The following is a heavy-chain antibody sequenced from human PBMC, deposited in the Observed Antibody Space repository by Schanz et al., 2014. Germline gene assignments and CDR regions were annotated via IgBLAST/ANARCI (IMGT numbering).Heavy chain of an antibody. CDR3: ARGGPAYYFDD. V-gene: IGHV3-66*01. CDR1: GFSVGNTY. CDR2: IYIGGNT. J-gene: IGHJ4*02. Sequence: EVQLVESGGGLVQPGGSLRLSCAASGFSVGNTYMNWVRQAPGKGLEWVSFIYIGGNTYYADSVKGRFTISRDNSKNTVYIQMNSLRAEDTAVYYCARGGPAYYFDDWGQGTLVTVSS.